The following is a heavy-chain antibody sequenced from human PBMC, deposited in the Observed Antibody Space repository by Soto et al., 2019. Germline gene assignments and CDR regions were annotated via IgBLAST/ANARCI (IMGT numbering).Heavy chain of an antibody. CDR1: GGTFSSYA. J-gene: IGHJ4*02. Sequence: ASVKVSCKASGGTFSSYAISWVRQAPGQGLEWMGGIIPIFGTANYAQKFQGRVTITADESTSTAYMELSSLRSEDTAVYYCARDALGYGMATIEGSVGYFDYWGQGTLVTVSS. V-gene: IGHV1-69*13. D-gene: IGHD5-12*01. CDR3: ARDALGYGMATIEGSVGYFDY. CDR2: IIPIFGTA.